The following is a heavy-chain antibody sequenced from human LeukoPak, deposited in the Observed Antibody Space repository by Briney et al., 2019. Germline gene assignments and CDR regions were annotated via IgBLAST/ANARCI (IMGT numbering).Heavy chain of an antibody. CDR2: IYHTGTT. CDR1: GGSISSGGYY. V-gene: IGHV4-39*01. J-gene: IGHJ2*01. Sequence: PSETLSLTCTVSGGSISSGGYYWSWIRQPPGKGPEWIGAIYHTGTTYYNPSLKSRVTISVDTSKNQFSLRLSSVAATDTAVFYCARRVSGVSWYFDLWGRGTLVTVSS. D-gene: IGHD5/OR15-5a*01. CDR3: ARRVSGVSWYFDL.